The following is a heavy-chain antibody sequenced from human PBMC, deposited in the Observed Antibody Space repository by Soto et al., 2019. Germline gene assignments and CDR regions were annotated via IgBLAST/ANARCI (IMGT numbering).Heavy chain of an antibody. Sequence: QVQLVESGGGVVQPGRSLRLSCAASGFTFSSYGMHWVRQAPGKGLEWVAVISYDGSNKYYADSVKGRFTISRDNSKNTLYLQMNSLRAEDTAVYYCAKGGIAVAVIDAFDIWGQGIMVTVSS. CDR3: AKGGIAVAVIDAFDI. D-gene: IGHD6-19*01. V-gene: IGHV3-30*18. CDR1: GFTFSSYG. CDR2: ISYDGSNK. J-gene: IGHJ3*02.